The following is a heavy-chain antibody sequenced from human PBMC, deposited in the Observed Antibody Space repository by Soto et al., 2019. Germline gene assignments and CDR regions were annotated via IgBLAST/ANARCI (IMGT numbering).Heavy chain of an antibody. CDR3: ARGGPPSDGLPPPPGDYYYSGMDV. D-gene: IGHD3-10*01. CDR1: GDSVSSNSAA. J-gene: IGHJ6*02. V-gene: IGHV6-1*01. Sequence: TLSLTCAISGDSVSSNSAAWNWIRQSPSRGLEWLGGTYYRSKWYNDYAVSVKSRITINPDTSKNQFSLQLNSVTPEDTAVYYCARGGPPSDGLPPPPGDYYYSGMDVWGQGTTVTVSS. CDR2: TYYRSKWYN.